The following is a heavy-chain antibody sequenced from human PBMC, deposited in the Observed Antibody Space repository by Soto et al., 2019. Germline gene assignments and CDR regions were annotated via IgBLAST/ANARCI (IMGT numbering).Heavy chain of an antibody. V-gene: IGHV3-15*01. CDR3: TTDLWRIAVVVGSTGYFNP. D-gene: IGHD2-15*01. J-gene: IGHJ5*02. CDR2: IKSKSDGGTT. Sequence: GGSLSLSCAASGFTFSDAWMSWVRQAPGKGLDWVGRIKSKSDGGTTEYAAPVRGRFTISRDDSKNTLYLQMNSLKTEDTAVYYCTTDLWRIAVVVGSTGYFNPWGQGTLVTVSS. CDR1: GFTFSDAW.